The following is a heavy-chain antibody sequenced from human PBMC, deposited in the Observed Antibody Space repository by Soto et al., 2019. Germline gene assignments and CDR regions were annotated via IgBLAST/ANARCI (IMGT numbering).Heavy chain of an antibody. CDR2: ISSSSSYI. D-gene: IGHD2-2*02. Sequence: GGSLRLSCAASGFTFSSYSMNWVRQAPGKGLEWVSSISSSSSYIYYADSVKGRFTIYRDNAKNSLYLQMNSLRAEDTAVYYSARLAAVHCSSTSCYRFGRVPYYYYYGIDVWGQGSTVTVSS. V-gene: IGHV3-21*01. CDR3: ARLAAVHCSSTSCYRFGRVPYYYYYGIDV. J-gene: IGHJ6*01. CDR1: GFTFSSYS.